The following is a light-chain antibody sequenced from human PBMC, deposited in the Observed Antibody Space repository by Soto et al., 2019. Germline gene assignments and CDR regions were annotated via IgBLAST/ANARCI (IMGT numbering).Light chain of an antibody. CDR1: RSNIGSNA. Sequence: QSVLTQPPSASGTPGQRVTISCSGSRSNIGSNAVSWYQQLPGTAPKLLIYNDNQRPSGVPDRFSASKSGTSASLSLSGLQSEDEAAYYCAAWDDSLNARGVFGGGTKLTVL. V-gene: IGLV1-44*01. CDR2: NDN. CDR3: AAWDDSLNARGV. J-gene: IGLJ3*02.